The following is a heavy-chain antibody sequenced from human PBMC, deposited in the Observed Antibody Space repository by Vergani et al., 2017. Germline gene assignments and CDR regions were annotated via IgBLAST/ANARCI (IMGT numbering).Heavy chain of an antibody. D-gene: IGHD6-13*01. Sequence: QVQLVESGGGVVQPGRSLRLSCAASGFTFSSYAMHWVRQAPGKGLEWVAVISYDGSNKYYADSVKGRFTISRDNSKNTLYLQMNSLRAEDTAGYYCARDPQIAAAGRGGYFDYWGQGTLVTVSS. CDR1: GFTFSSYA. J-gene: IGHJ4*02. CDR2: ISYDGSNK. CDR3: ARDPQIAAAGRGGYFDY. V-gene: IGHV3-30*01.